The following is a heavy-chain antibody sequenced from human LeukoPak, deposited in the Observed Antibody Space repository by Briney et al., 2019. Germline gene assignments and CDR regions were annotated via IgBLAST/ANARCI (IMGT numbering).Heavy chain of an antibody. V-gene: IGHV4-59*12. D-gene: IGHD6-13*01. CDR1: GGSISSYY. CDR2: IYYSGST. Sequence: PSETLSLTCTVSGGSISSYYWSWIRQPPGKGLEWIGYIYYSGSTNYNPSLKSRVTISVDTSKNQFSLKLSSVTAADTAVYYCARDEEQLVLYWGQGTLVTVSS. J-gene: IGHJ4*02. CDR3: ARDEEQLVLY.